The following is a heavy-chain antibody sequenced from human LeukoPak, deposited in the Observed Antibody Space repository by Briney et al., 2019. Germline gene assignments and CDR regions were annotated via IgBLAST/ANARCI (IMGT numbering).Heavy chain of an antibody. J-gene: IGHJ4*02. V-gene: IGHV3-23*01. CDR2: ISGSGGST. CDR1: GFTFSSYA. Sequence: QAGGSLRLSCAASGFTFSSYAMSWVRQAPGKGLEWVSAISGSGGSTYYADSVKGRFTISRDNSKNTLYLQMNSLRAEDTAVYYCAKDLGGYCSGGSCYHSYWGQGTLVTVSS. D-gene: IGHD2-15*01. CDR3: AKDLGGYCSGGSCYHSY.